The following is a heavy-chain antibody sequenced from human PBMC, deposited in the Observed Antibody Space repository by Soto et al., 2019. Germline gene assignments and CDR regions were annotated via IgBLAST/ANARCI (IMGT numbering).Heavy chain of an antibody. D-gene: IGHD6-19*01. Sequence: SQTLSLTCAISGDSVSSNSVAWNWVRQSPSRGLEWLGRTYYRSKWYNDYAISVKSRITINPDTSKNQFFLQLSSVTPEDTAVYYCARDAIAVPNVLDVWGQGTTVIVSS. V-gene: IGHV6-1*01. CDR2: TYYRSKWYN. CDR3: ARDAIAVPNVLDV. CDR1: GDSVSSNSVA. J-gene: IGHJ6*02.